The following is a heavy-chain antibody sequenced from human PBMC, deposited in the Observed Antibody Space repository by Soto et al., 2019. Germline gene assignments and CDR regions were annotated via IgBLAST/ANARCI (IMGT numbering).Heavy chain of an antibody. Sequence: SETLSLTCTVSGGSISSGDYYWSWIRQPPGKGLEWIGYIYYSGSTYYNPSLKSRVTISVDTSKNQFSLKLSSVTAADTAVYYCARVSRYSASHYWGQGTLVTLSS. CDR1: GGSISSGDYY. CDR2: IYYSGST. J-gene: IGHJ4*02. CDR3: ARVSRYSASHY. D-gene: IGHD3-22*01. V-gene: IGHV4-30-4*01.